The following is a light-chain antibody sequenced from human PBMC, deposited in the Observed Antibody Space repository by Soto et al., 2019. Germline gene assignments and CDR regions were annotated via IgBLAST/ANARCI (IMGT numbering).Light chain of an antibody. CDR1: QSVNNNY. V-gene: IGKV3-20*01. CDR2: AAS. CDR3: QQYDDAPIT. J-gene: IGKJ5*01. Sequence: IVLTQFPVTLALSPGERATVSCRASQSVNNNYLAWYQQKPGQAPTLLISAASIRATGTPDRFSGSGSGTDFTLTISRLEPEDFAGYYCQQYDDAPITFGQGTRLEIK.